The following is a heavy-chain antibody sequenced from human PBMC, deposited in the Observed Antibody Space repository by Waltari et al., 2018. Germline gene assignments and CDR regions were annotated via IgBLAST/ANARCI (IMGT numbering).Heavy chain of an antibody. D-gene: IGHD3-9*01. CDR1: GFTFRSYA. V-gene: IGHV3-30*04. CDR3: ARELILTGFARGLLY. J-gene: IGHJ4*02. Sequence: QVQLVESGGGVVQPGRSLMLSCAASGFTFRSYAMHWVRQAPGQGLEWLAIISSDGSHYYYAESVKGRFSISRDNSNNTLYLQMNNLTVEDMAVYYCARELILTGFARGLLYWGQGTLVTVSS. CDR2: ISSDGSHY.